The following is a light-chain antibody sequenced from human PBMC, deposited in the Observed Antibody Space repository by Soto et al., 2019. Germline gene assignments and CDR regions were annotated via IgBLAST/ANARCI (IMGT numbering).Light chain of an antibody. CDR3: QQRSAWPPALT. V-gene: IGKV3-11*01. CDR1: QSVSTY. Sequence: EIVLTQSPATLSLSPGERAILSCRASQSVSTYLAWYQQTPGQAPRLLIYDASSRATGIPARFSGSGSGTDFTLTISSLEPEDFAVYYCQQRSAWPPALTFGGGTKVEIK. J-gene: IGKJ4*01. CDR2: DAS.